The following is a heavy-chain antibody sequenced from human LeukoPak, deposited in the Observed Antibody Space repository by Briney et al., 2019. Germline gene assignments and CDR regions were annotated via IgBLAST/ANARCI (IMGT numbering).Heavy chain of an antibody. CDR2: IDMSGSTI. V-gene: IGHV3-11*01. J-gene: IGHJ4*02. Sequence: GGSLRLSCAASGFTFSDYYMGWVRQAPGKGLEWVSYIDMSGSTIFYADSVKGRFTISRDNAKNSLFLQMNNLRAEDTAVYYCARFRTSSGYFDYWGQGTLVTVSS. CDR3: ARFRTSSGYFDY. CDR1: GFTFSDYY. D-gene: IGHD3-22*01.